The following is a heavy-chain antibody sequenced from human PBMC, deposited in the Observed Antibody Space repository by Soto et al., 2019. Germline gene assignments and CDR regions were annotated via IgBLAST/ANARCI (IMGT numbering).Heavy chain of an antibody. Sequence: SETLSLTCAVYGGSFSGYYWSWIRQPPGKGLEWIGEINHSGSTNYNPSLKSRVTISVDTSKNQFSLKLSSVTAADTAVYYCARGALHGSGSYCWFDPWGQGTLVTVSS. D-gene: IGHD3-10*01. CDR2: INHSGST. CDR1: GGSFSGYY. J-gene: IGHJ5*02. V-gene: IGHV4-34*01. CDR3: ARGALHGSGSYCWFDP.